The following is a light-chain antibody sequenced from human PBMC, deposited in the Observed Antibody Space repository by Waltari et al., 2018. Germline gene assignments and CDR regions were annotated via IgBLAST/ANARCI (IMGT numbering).Light chain of an antibody. CDR2: GAS. V-gene: IGKV3-20*01. CDR3: QQYSSSPRA. Sequence: EIVLTQSPDTLSLSPGERATLSCRASQSITTNYLAWYQQRPGQAPRLLISGASRRASGIPDRFSGSGSGREFTLTISRLEPDDFATYYCQQYSSSPRAFGQGTKVEIK. CDR1: QSITTNY. J-gene: IGKJ1*01.